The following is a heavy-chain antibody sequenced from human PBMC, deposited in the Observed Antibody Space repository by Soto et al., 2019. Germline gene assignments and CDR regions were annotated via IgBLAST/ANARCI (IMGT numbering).Heavy chain of an antibody. J-gene: IGHJ3*01. D-gene: IGHD2-21*02. CDR2: IIPSVGTA. CDR1: GGTFNTYI. CDR3: AAVETPGGGPPASPTPQAFVV. Sequence: QVQLVQSGAEVKKPGSSVKVSCKASGGTFNTYIITWVRQAPGQGLEWKGGIIPSVGTANYAPKFRGRVTITADASTTAVYVEVTSLRSENTAVYFCAAVETPGGGPPASPTPQAFVVWGQGTEVTVSS. V-gene: IGHV1-69*01.